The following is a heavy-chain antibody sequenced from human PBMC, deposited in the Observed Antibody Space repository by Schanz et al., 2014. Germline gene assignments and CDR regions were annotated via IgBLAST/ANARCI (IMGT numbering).Heavy chain of an antibody. V-gene: IGHV3-23*04. Sequence: EVQLVESGGGLVQPGGSLRLSCAASGFTFSTYAMNWVRQAPGKGLEWVSTIASGGSHTFYADSVTGRFTISGDNSKNTLYLQMNSLRAEDTAVYYCARSTSMYFLQWGQGTLVTVSS. CDR3: ARSTSMYFLQ. CDR2: IASGGSHT. D-gene: IGHD2-2*01. J-gene: IGHJ1*01. CDR1: GFTFSTYA.